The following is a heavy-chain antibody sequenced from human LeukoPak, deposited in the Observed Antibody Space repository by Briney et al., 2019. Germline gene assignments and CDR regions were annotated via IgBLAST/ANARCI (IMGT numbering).Heavy chain of an antibody. CDR3: ARVDNWILNY. CDR2: ISYDGSNK. V-gene: IGHV3-30*04. CDR1: GFTFSSYA. D-gene: IGHD1-20*01. Sequence: GGSLRLSCAASGFTFSSYAMHWVRQAPGEWLEWVAVISYDGSNKYYADSVKGRFTISRDNSKNTMYLQMNSLRAEDTAVYYCARVDNWILNYRGQGTLVTVSS. J-gene: IGHJ4*02.